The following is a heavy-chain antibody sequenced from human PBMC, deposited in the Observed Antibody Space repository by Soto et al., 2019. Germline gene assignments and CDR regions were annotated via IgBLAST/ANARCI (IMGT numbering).Heavy chain of an antibody. J-gene: IGHJ6*02. D-gene: IGHD6-13*01. CDR1: GGTFSSYA. Sequence: QVQLVQSGAEVKKPGSSVKVSCKASGGTFSSYAISWVRQAPGQGLEWMGGINPIFGTANYAQKFQGKVMITADDSASTANMELSSLRSEDPAVYYCAREMGIAANYSAYRMDVWGQGTTVTVSS. V-gene: IGHV1-69*01. CDR3: AREMGIAANYSAYRMDV. CDR2: INPIFGTA.